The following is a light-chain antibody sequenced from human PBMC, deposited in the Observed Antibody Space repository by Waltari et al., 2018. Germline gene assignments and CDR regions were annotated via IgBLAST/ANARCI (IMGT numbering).Light chain of an antibody. CDR2: EVS. CDR1: SSDVGGYNY. Sequence: QSALTQPPSASGSPGQSVTISCPGTSSDVGGYNYVSWYQQHPGKAPKLMIYEVSKWPSGVPDRFSGSKSGNTASLTVSGLQAEDEADYYCSSYAGSNNLVFGGGTKLTVL. CDR3: SSYAGSNNLV. V-gene: IGLV2-8*01. J-gene: IGLJ2*01.